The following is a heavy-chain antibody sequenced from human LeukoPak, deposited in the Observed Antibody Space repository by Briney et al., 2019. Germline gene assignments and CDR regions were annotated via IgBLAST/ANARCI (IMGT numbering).Heavy chain of an antibody. CDR1: GFPFSSYS. CDR2: ISYDGSIK. CDR3: ARDLGRSGIGVVIYWYFDL. Sequence: GRSLRLSCAASGFPFSSYSIHWVRQAPGKGLEWVAVISYDGSIKYYADSVKGRFTISRDSSKNTLLLQLNSLKAEDTAVYYCARDLGRSGIGVVIYWYFDLWGRGTLVTVSS. D-gene: IGHD3-22*01. V-gene: IGHV3-30-3*01. J-gene: IGHJ2*01.